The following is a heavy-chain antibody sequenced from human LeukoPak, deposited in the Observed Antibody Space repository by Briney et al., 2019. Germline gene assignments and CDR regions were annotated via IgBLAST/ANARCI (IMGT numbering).Heavy chain of an antibody. J-gene: IGHJ5*02. CDR3: ARGSPYGRNWFDP. Sequence: PSETLSLTCAVYGGSFSGYYWSWIRQPPGKGLEWIGEINHSGSTNYNPSLKSRVTISVDTSKNQFSLKLSSVTAADTAVYYCARGSPYGRNWFDPRGQGTLVTVSS. CDR1: GGSFSGYY. CDR2: INHSGST. D-gene: IGHD3-10*01. V-gene: IGHV4-34*01.